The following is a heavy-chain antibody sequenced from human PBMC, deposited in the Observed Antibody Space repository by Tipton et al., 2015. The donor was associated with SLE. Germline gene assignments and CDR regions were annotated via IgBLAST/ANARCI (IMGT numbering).Heavy chain of an antibody. Sequence: LRPSCTVSGGSISSSSYYWGWIRQPPGKGLEWIGSIYYSGSTYYNPSLKSRVTISVDTSKNQFSLKLSSVTAADTAVYYCARDGSDWGQGTLVTVSS. D-gene: IGHD6-25*01. V-gene: IGHV4-39*07. CDR3: ARDGSD. J-gene: IGHJ4*02. CDR2: IYYSGST. CDR1: GGSISSSSYY.